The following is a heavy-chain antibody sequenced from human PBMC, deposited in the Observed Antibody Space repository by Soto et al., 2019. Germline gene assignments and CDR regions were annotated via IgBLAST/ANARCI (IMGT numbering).Heavy chain of an antibody. CDR2: IIPIFGTA. CDR1: GGTFSSYA. Sequence: SVKVSCKASGGTFSSYAISWVRQAPGQGLEWMGGIIPIFGTANYAQKFQGRVTITADESTSTAYMELSSLRSEDTAVYYCARAAYSSSWRYYYYYGMDVWGQGTTVTVSS. CDR3: ARAAYSSSWRYYYYYGMDV. D-gene: IGHD6-13*01. J-gene: IGHJ6*02. V-gene: IGHV1-69*13.